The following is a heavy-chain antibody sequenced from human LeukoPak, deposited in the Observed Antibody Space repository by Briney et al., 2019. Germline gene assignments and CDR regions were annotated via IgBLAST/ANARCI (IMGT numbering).Heavy chain of an antibody. Sequence: PGGSLRLSCAASGFTFSSYAMSWVRQAPGKGLEWVSSIGSTDIYYADSVKGRFTVSRDNSKNTLYLQLNNLRAEDSAVYYCAKDATPGNAIWDYFGKWGQGTLVTVSS. D-gene: IGHD1-1*01. CDR3: AKDATPGNAIWDYFGK. CDR1: GFTFSSYA. CDR2: IGSTDI. V-gene: IGHV3-23*01. J-gene: IGHJ4*02.